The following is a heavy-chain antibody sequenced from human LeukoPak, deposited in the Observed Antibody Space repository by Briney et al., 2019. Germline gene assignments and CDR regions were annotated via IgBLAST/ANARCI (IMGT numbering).Heavy chain of an antibody. J-gene: IGHJ4*02. CDR3: AKWWDYVWGSYRSIHYFDY. Sequence: GGSLRLSCAASGFTFSSYAMSWVRQAPGKGLEWVSAISGSGGSTYYADSVKGRFTISRDNSKNTLYLQVNSLRAEDTAVYYCAKWWDYVWGSYRSIHYFDYWGQGTLVTVSS. CDR2: ISGSGGST. D-gene: IGHD3-16*02. V-gene: IGHV3-23*01. CDR1: GFTFSSYA.